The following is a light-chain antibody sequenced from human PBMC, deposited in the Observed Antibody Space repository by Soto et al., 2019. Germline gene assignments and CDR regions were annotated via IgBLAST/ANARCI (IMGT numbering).Light chain of an antibody. V-gene: IGKV1-39*01. CDR2: DAS. CDR3: QQSYSTPPT. Sequence: DIQMTQSPSSLSASVGDEVTITCRASQTIMTYLNWYQLKPGKAPKLLIYDASSLESGVPSRFSGSGSGADFTLTISSLQPEDFATYYCQQSYSTPPTFGGGTKVDIK. CDR1: QTIMTY. J-gene: IGKJ4*01.